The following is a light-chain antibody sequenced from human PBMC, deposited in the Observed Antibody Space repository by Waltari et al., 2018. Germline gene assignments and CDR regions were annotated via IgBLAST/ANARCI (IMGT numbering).Light chain of an antibody. CDR1: NIGRKS. Sequence: YVLTQPPSVSVDPGKTARLTCGGDNIGRKSVNWYQQKPGQAPLLVMFYDGDRPAEIPERVSGSNSGNTATLTISWVEAGDEADYHCQVWDDVTDSGVFGGGTKLTVL. V-gene: IGLV3-21*04. CDR2: YDG. J-gene: IGLJ3*02. CDR3: QVWDDVTDSGV.